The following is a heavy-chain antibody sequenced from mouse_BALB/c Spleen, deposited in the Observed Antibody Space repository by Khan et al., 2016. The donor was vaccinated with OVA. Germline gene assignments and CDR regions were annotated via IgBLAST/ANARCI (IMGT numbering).Heavy chain of an antibody. J-gene: IGHJ4*01. CDR1: GYTFTNYW. V-gene: IGHV1-63*02. CDR3: ARPYYFGTNCATMDD. D-gene: IGHD1-1*01. CDR2: IYPGNGNT. Sequence: QVQLKESGAELVRPGTSVKMSCKAAGYTFTNYWIGWINQRPGHGLEWIGDIYPGNGNTNYNEKFKGKATLTADTSSSTAYLQLSSLTSEDAAIYYCARPYYFGTNCATMDDWGQGTSVTVSS.